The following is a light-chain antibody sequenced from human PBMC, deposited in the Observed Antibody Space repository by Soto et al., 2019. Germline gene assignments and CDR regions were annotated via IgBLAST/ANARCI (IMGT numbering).Light chain of an antibody. CDR3: QQYGSAWT. CDR2: RAS. Sequence: IVLTQSPATLSLSPGDRATLSCRASQSITSNYLACYQQKPGQAPSLLIFRASSRAPGIPDRFSGSGSGTDFTLTISRLEPEDFAVYYCQQYGSAWTFGQGTKVDI. J-gene: IGKJ1*01. CDR1: QSITSNY. V-gene: IGKV3-20*01.